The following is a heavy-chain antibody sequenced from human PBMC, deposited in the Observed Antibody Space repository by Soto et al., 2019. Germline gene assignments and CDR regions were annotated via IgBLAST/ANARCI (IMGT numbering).Heavy chain of an antibody. D-gene: IGHD3-3*01. CDR3: AKDRGGAFWSGPFDAFDI. CDR1: GFTFNNYS. Sequence: GVSLRLSFAASGFTFNNYSMSWVRQAPGKGLEWASSISGSGGSTYYADSVKGRFTIFRDNSKNTLYLEMNSLRAEDTALYYCAKDRGGAFWSGPFDAFDIWGQGTMVTVSS. J-gene: IGHJ3*02. CDR2: ISGSGGST. V-gene: IGHV3-23*01.